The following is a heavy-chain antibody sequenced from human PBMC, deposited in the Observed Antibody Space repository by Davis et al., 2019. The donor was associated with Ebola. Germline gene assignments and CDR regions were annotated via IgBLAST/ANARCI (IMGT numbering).Heavy chain of an antibody. V-gene: IGHV4-39*01. CDR3: AGGQDIVVVPADRDYYGMDV. CDR1: AGSISSSSYY. D-gene: IGHD2-2*01. CDR2: IYYTRST. J-gene: IGHJ6*04. Sequence: MPSQTLSPTCTLSAGSISSSSYYWGWIRQPPGKGLEWIGSIYYTRSTYYNPSLKSRVTISVDTSKNPFSLNLTSVTAADTAVYYGAGGQDIVVVPADRDYYGMDVWGKGTTVTVSS.